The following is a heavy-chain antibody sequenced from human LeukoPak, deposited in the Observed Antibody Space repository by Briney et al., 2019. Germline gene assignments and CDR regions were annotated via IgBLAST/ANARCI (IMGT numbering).Heavy chain of an antibody. CDR3: ARGSVAFGSMDY. D-gene: IGHD3-3*01. CDR2: ISSSSSYI. Sequence: VSSISSSSSYIYYADSVKGRFTISRDNAKNSLYLQMNSLRAEDTAVYYCARGSVAFGSMDYWGQGTLVTVSS. J-gene: IGHJ4*02. V-gene: IGHV3-21*01.